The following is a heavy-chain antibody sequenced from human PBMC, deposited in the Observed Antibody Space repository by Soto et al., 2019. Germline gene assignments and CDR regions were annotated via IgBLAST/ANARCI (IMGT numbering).Heavy chain of an antibody. V-gene: IGHV4-39*02. J-gene: IGHJ4*02. CDR1: GGSSISVY. CDR2: IYYTGNV. D-gene: IGHD2-21*01. Sequence: SETLSLTCTVSGGSSISVYGGCFRQPPGKGLEWIGNIYYTGNVYYNPSFGSRVTMSIDTSKSSFSLKLTSVTAADTAVFYCAKHPPGSTYFDYWGQGILVTVTS. CDR3: AKHPPGSTYFDY.